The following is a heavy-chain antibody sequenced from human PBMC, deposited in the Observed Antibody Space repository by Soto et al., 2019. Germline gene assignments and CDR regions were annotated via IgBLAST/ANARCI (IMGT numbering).Heavy chain of an antibody. J-gene: IGHJ4*02. CDR1: GGSISSGGYY. V-gene: IGHV4-31*03. D-gene: IGHD3-10*01. Sequence: PSETLSLTCTVSGGSISSGGYYWSWIRQPPGKGLEWIGYIYYSGSTYYNPSLKSRVTISVDTSKNQFSLKLSSVTAADTAVYYCAREREYYYGSYFDYWGQGTLVTVSS. CDR3: AREREYYYGSYFDY. CDR2: IYYSGST.